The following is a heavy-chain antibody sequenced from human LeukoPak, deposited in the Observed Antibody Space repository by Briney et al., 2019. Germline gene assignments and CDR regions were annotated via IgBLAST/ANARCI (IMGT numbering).Heavy chain of an antibody. J-gene: IGHJ3*02. CDR1: GFTFSSYA. Sequence: GGSLRLSCAASGFTFSSYAMHWVRQAPGKGLEWVAVISYDGSNKYYADSVKGRFTISRDNSKNTLYLQMNSLRAEDTAVYYCARELKDYYDSRRTAFDIWGQGTMVTVSS. V-gene: IGHV3-30*04. CDR2: ISYDGSNK. CDR3: ARELKDYYDSRRTAFDI. D-gene: IGHD3-22*01.